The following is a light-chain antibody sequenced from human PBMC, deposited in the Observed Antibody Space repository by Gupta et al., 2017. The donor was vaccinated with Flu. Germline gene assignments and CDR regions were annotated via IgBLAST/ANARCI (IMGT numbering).Light chain of an antibody. CDR2: DAS. V-gene: IGKV3-11*01. J-gene: IGKJ4*01. Sequence: GERATLSCRASQSVSSYLAWYQQKPGQAPRLLIYDASNRATGIPARFSGSGSGTDFTLTISSLEPEDFAVYYCQQRSNWPPKLTFGGGTKVEIK. CDR3: QQRSNWPPKLT. CDR1: QSVSSY.